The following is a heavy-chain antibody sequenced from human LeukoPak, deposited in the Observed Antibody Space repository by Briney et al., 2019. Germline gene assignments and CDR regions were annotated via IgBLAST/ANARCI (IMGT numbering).Heavy chain of an antibody. Sequence: GGSLRLSCAASGFTFSSYGMHWVRQAPGKGLEWVAVISYDGSNKYYADSVKGRFTISRDNSKNTLYLQMNSLRAEDTAVYYCAKDRIVLVPAAMEGDYWGQGTLVTVSS. D-gene: IGHD2-2*01. V-gene: IGHV3-30*18. CDR1: GFTFSSYG. CDR3: AKDRIVLVPAAMEGDY. J-gene: IGHJ4*02. CDR2: ISYDGSNK.